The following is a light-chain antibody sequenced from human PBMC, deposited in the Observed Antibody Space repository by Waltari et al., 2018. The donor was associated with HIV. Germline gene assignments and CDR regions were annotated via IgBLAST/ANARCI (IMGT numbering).Light chain of an antibody. CDR1: ALPNQY. Sequence: SYELTQPPSLSVSPGRPASITCSGDALPNQYAYWYQQKAGQAPVLIIYKDSERPSGIPERFSGSSSGTTVTVTISGVQAEDEADYYCQSTDSSGTYVVFGGGTKVTVL. CDR3: QSTDSSGTYVV. CDR2: KDS. V-gene: IGLV3-25*03. J-gene: IGLJ2*01.